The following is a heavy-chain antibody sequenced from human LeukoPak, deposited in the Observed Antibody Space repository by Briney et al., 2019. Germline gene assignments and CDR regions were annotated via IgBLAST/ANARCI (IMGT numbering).Heavy chain of an antibody. CDR3: ARTHYYDSSGYLTGTHHAFDI. Sequence: GGSLRLSCAASGFTFSSYWMHWVRQAPGKGLVWVSRIISDGSSTSYADSVKGRFTISRDNAKNTLYLQMNSLRAEDTAVYYCARTHYYDSSGYLTGTHHAFDIWGQGTVVTVSS. V-gene: IGHV3-74*01. CDR2: IISDGSST. D-gene: IGHD3-22*01. J-gene: IGHJ3*02. CDR1: GFTFSSYW.